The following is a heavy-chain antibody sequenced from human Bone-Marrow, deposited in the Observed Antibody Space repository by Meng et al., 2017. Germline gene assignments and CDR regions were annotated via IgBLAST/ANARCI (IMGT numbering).Heavy chain of an antibody. D-gene: IGHD2-15*01. CDR1: GYTFTSYG. CDR2: ISAYNGNT. CDR3: ARDGGYLNPVAAGENWFDP. Sequence: ASVNVSCKASGYTFTSYGISWLRQAPGQGLAWMGWISAYNGNTNYAQKLQGRVTMTTDTSTSTAYMELRSLTSDDTAVYYCARDGGYLNPVAAGENWFDPWGQGTLVTVSS. J-gene: IGHJ5*02. V-gene: IGHV1-18*01.